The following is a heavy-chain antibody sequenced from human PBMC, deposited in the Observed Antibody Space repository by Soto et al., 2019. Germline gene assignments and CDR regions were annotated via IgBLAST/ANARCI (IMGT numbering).Heavy chain of an antibody. CDR2: INPNSGDT. J-gene: IGHJ6*02. Sequence: ASVKVSCKAPGYTFTGCYVHWVRQAPGQGLEWMGWINPNSGDTYLAQRFQGRVTMNRDTSIGTAYMELRGLTSDDTAEYYCAKGGAIVAAGTRVYLYNAMDVWGQGTTVTVSS. V-gene: IGHV1-2*02. CDR3: AKGGAIVAAGTRVYLYNAMDV. D-gene: IGHD1-26*01. CDR1: GYTFTGCY.